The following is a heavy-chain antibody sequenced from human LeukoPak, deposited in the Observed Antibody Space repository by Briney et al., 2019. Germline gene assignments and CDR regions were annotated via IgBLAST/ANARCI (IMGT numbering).Heavy chain of an antibody. CDR1: GGSISSSSYY. Sequence: SETLSLTCTVSGGSISSSSYYWSWIRQPPGKGLEWIGYIYYSGSTNXNPXXKSRVTISVDTSKNQFSLKLSSVTAADTAVYYCXXSSGRGAGYYFDYWGQGTLVTVSS. V-gene: IGHV4-61*01. CDR2: IYYSGST. D-gene: IGHD6-19*01. CDR3: XXSSGRGAGYYFDY. J-gene: IGHJ4*02.